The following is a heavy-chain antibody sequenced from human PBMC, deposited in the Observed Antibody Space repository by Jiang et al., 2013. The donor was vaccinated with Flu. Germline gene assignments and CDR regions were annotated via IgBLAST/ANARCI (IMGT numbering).Heavy chain of an antibody. CDR2: ISGSGGST. D-gene: IGHD6-19*01. Sequence: VQLLESGGGLVQPGGSLRLSCAASGFTFSSYAMSWVRQAPGKGLEWVSAISGSGGSTYYADSVKGRFTISRDNSKNTLYLQMNSLRAEDTAVYYCAKDTSGDYSSGWETYGMDVWGQGTTVTVSS. J-gene: IGHJ6*02. CDR1: GFTFSSYA. CDR3: AKDTSGDYSSGWETYGMDV. V-gene: IGHV3-23*01.